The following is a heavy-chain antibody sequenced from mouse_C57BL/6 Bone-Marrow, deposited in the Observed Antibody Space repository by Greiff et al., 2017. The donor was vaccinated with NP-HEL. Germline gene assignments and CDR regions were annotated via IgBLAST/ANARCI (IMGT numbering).Heavy chain of an antibody. D-gene: IGHD2-5*01. Sequence: PEWVAFISNLAYSIYYADTVTGRFTISRENAKNTLYLEMSSLRSEDTAMYYCARLNYSNPFAYWGQGTLVTVSA. CDR2: ISNLAYSI. CDR3: ARLNYSNPFAY. V-gene: IGHV5-15*01. J-gene: IGHJ3*01.